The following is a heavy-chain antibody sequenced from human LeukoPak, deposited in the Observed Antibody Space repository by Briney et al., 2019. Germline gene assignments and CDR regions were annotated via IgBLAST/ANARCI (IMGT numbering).Heavy chain of an antibody. D-gene: IGHD3-3*01. CDR2: ISYDGSNK. V-gene: IGHV3-30*03. J-gene: IGHJ6*02. CDR3: ARVGDYDFWSGYFSGYYYYGMDV. CDR1: GFTFSSYG. Sequence: GRSLRLSCAASGFTFSSYGMPWVRQTPGKGLEWVAVISYDGSNKYYAGSVKGRFTISRDNAKNTLYLQMNSLRAEDTAVYYCARVGDYDFWSGYFSGYYYYGMDVWGQGTTVTVSS.